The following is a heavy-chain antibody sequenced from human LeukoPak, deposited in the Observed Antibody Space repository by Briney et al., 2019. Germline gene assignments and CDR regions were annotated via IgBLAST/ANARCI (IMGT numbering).Heavy chain of an antibody. CDR3: ARDLAYSRLDY. D-gene: IGHD5-18*01. V-gene: IGHV3-7*01. CDR2: INPDRNKK. CDR1: GLTFSSSW. Sequence: GGSLRLSCAVSGLTFSSSWMDWVRQAPGKGLEWVASINPDRNKKYSADSVKGRFTISRDNAENSLYLQMNSLRVEDTAFYYCARDLAYSRLDYWGQGMLVTVSS. J-gene: IGHJ4*02.